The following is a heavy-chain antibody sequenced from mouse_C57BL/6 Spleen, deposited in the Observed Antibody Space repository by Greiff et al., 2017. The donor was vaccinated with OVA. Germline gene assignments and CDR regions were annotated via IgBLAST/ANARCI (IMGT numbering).Heavy chain of an antibody. Sequence: VQLQQSGPELVKPGASVKMSCKASGYTFTDYNMHWVKQSHGKSLEWIGYINPNNGGTSYNQKFKGKATLTVNKSSSTAYMELRSLTSEDSAVYYCARPYYGSSYGYFDYWGQGTTLTVSS. V-gene: IGHV1-22*01. J-gene: IGHJ2*01. CDR3: ARPYYGSSYGYFDY. D-gene: IGHD1-1*01. CDR2: INPNNGGT. CDR1: GYTFTDYN.